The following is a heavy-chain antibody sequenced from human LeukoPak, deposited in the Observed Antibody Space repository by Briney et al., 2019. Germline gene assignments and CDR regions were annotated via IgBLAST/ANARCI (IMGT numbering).Heavy chain of an antibody. CDR3: ARAMAGENGWFDP. J-gene: IGHJ5*02. V-gene: IGHV4-61*08. CDR2: IYYSGST. D-gene: IGHD3-10*01. Sequence: SETLSLTCTVSGGSISSGDYYWSWIRQPPGKGLEWIGYIYYSGSTNYNPSLKSRVTISVDTSKNQLSLKLSSVTAADTAVYYCARAMAGENGWFDPWGQGTLVTVSS. CDR1: GGSISSGDYY.